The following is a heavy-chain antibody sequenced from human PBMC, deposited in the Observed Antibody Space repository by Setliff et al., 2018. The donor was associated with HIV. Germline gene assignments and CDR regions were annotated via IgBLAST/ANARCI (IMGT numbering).Heavy chain of an antibody. D-gene: IGHD5-12*01. V-gene: IGHV3-7*01. CDR2: INQDGSEE. Sequence: PGGSLRLSCAASGFTFSNFYMSWVRQAPGKGLEWVANINQDGSEENYVDSVKGRFTISRDNSKNTLYLQMNSLRAEDTAVYYCAKGLDIVATTMSGDAFDIWGQGTMVTVSS. CDR3: AKGLDIVATTMSGDAFDI. CDR1: GFTFSNFY. J-gene: IGHJ3*02.